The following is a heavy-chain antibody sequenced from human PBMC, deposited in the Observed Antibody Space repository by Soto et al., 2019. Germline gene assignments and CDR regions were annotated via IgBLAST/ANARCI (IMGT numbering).Heavy chain of an antibody. V-gene: IGHV3-21*01. D-gene: IGHD3-10*01. J-gene: IGHJ4*02. CDR1: GFTFSSYS. CDR3: ARDGRMVPFDY. Sequence: EVQLVESGGGLVKPGGSLRLSCAASGFTFSSYSMNWVRQAPGKGLEWVSSISSSSSYIYYADSVKGRFTISRDNAKNSLYPQMNSLRAEDTAVYYCARDGRMVPFDYWGQGTLVTVSS. CDR2: ISSSSSYI.